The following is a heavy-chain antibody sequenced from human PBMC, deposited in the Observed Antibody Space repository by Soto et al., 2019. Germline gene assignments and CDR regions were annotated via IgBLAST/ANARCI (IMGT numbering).Heavy chain of an antibody. CDR2: ISGSGGST. Sequence: GGSLRLSCAASGFTFRSYAMSWVRQAPGKGLEWVSAISGSGGSTYYADSVKGRFTISRDNSKNTLYLQMNSLRAEDTAVYYCARQGVRGVIISYYYGMDVWGQGTTVTVSS. V-gene: IGHV3-23*01. D-gene: IGHD3-10*01. CDR3: ARQGVRGVIISYYYGMDV. CDR1: GFTFRSYA. J-gene: IGHJ6*02.